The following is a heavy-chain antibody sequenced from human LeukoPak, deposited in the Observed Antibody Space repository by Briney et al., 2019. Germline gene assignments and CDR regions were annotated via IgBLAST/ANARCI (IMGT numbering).Heavy chain of an antibody. CDR3: VRLSVVSPHRYFDV. V-gene: IGHV4-38-2*02. CDR1: GYSISSGYY. Sequence: SETLSLTCTVSGYSISSGYYWGWIRQPPGKGLEWIGSIYHSGSTYYNPSLESRVTITLDTSKTQYSLRVNSVTAADTAVYHCVRLSVVSPHRYFDVWGRGTLVTVSS. J-gene: IGHJ2*01. D-gene: IGHD4-23*01. CDR2: IYHSGST.